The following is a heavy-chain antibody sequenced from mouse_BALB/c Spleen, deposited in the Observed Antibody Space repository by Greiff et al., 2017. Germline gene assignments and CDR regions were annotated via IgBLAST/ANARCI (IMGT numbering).Heavy chain of an antibody. J-gene: IGHJ1*01. CDR1: GYTFTSYW. CDR3: ARMKLLRSYWYFDV. CDR2: INPSTGYT. D-gene: IGHD1-1*01. Sequence: VQLQQSGAELAKPGASVKMSCKASGYTFTSYWMHWVKQRPGQGLEWIGYINPSTGYTEYNQKFKDKATLTADKSSSTAYMQLSSLTSEDSAVYYCARMKLLRSYWYFDVWGEGTTVTVSS. V-gene: IGHV1-7*01.